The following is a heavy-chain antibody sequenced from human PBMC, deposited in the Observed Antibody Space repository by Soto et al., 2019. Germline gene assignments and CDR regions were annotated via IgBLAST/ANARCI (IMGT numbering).Heavy chain of an antibody. CDR1: GGSMNDVTHY. J-gene: IGHJ6*02. CDR2: TYYTGST. Sequence: PSETLSLTCSVSGGSMNDVTHYWAWIRQPPGKGLEWIATTYYTGSTHHNSSLKSRATISVDTSQNQFSLELTSVTAADTAVYHCASARYFGVDVWGHGTTVTVSS. V-gene: IGHV4-39*01. D-gene: IGHD5-18*01. CDR3: ASARYFGVDV.